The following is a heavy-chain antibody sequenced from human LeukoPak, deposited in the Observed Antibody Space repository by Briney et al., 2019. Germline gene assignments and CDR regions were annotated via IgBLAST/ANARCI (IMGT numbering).Heavy chain of an antibody. V-gene: IGHV3-48*03. CDR3: AKDPPGLGDY. D-gene: IGHD1-14*01. Sequence: PGGSLRLSCAASGFTFSNYEMNWVRQAPGKGREWVSYISTSVSTIYHADSMKGRFTISRENAKNSLYLQMNGLRAEDTAVYYCAKDPPGLGDYWGQGTLVTVSS. CDR1: GFTFSNYE. J-gene: IGHJ4*02. CDR2: ISTSVSTI.